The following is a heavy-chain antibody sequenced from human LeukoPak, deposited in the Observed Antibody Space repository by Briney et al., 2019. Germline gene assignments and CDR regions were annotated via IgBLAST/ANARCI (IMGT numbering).Heavy chain of an antibody. Sequence: GTSVKVSCKASGYTVTGHYLHWVRQAPGQGPEWMGWINPKSGGTNYAQKYQGRVTMTRDTSISTAYMEVSRLRSDDTAVYYCARDPGLKGSYWYFDLWGRGTLVTVSS. D-gene: IGHD3/OR15-3a*01. CDR3: ARDPGLKGSYWYFDL. V-gene: IGHV1-2*02. CDR2: INPKSGGT. J-gene: IGHJ2*01. CDR1: GYTVTGHY.